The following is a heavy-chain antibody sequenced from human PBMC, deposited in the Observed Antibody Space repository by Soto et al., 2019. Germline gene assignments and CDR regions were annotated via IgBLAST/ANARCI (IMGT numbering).Heavy chain of an antibody. Sequence: QVQLVQSGAEVKKSGASVKVSCKPSGYSFSDYFIQWVRQAPGQGLEWVAWINPKTAATNYAKKFQGRVSLTWDTSYTTAYMELTRVRPDDTAVYYCARIKWGLNYYNGMDVWGQGTTVIVSS. CDR3: ARIKWGLNYYNGMDV. CDR2: INPKTAAT. D-gene: IGHD1-26*01. V-gene: IGHV1-2*02. J-gene: IGHJ6*02. CDR1: GYSFSDYF.